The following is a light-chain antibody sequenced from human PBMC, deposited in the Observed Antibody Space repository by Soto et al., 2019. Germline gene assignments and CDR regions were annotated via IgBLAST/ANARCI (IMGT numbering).Light chain of an antibody. CDR3: QHYNNWPPLT. J-gene: IGKJ4*01. Sequence: EIVMTQSPATLSVSPGERDTLSCRASQSVSSNLAWYQQKPGQAPSLLIYGASTRATGIPARFSGSGSGTEFTLTFSSLQSEDFAVDYCQHYNNWPPLTFGGGTKFEIK. CDR2: GAS. CDR1: QSVSSN. V-gene: IGKV3-15*01.